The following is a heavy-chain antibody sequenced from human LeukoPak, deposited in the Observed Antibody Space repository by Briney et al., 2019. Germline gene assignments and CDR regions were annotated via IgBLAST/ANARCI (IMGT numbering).Heavy chain of an antibody. CDR2: ISPYNGNT. Sequence: ASVKVSCKASGYTFTSYGINWVRQAPGQGLEWMGWISPYNGNTNYAQKLQGRVTMTTDASTSTAYMELRSLRSDDTAVYYCARDLGDPGFDYWGQGTLVIVSS. V-gene: IGHV1-18*01. D-gene: IGHD3-16*01. J-gene: IGHJ4*02. CDR3: ARDLGDPGFDY. CDR1: GYTFTSYG.